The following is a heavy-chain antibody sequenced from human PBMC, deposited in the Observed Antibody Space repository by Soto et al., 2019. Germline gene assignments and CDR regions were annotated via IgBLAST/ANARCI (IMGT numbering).Heavy chain of an antibody. CDR1: GGTFSSYA. J-gene: IGHJ6*02. CDR3: ARGSPAYYYYSSGMDV. V-gene: IGHV1-69*12. D-gene: IGHD6-19*01. CDR2: IIPIFGTS. Sequence: QVQLVQSGAEVKKPGSSVKVSCKASGGTFSSYAISWVRQAPGQGLEWMGGIIPIFGTSNYAQKCQGRVTITADESTSTAYMELSSLISEDTAVYYCARGSPAYYYYSSGMDVWGQWTTVTVSS.